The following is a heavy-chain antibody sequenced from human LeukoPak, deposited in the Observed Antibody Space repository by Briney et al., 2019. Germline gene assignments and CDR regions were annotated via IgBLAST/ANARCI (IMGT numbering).Heavy chain of an antibody. V-gene: IGHV5-51*01. CDR3: ARAGGSGSYYFDF. J-gene: IGHJ4*02. CDR1: GYSFTSYR. CDR2: ISPGDSDT. D-gene: IGHD1-26*01. Sequence: GESLKISCKGSGYSFTSYRIGWVRQMPGKGLEWMGIISPGDSDTRYSPSFQGQVTISADKSISTAYMQWSSLKASDTAMYYCARAGGSGSYYFDFWGQGTLVTVSS.